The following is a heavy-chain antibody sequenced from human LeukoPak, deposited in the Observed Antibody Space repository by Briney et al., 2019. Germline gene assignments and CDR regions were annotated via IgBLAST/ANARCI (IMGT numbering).Heavy chain of an antibody. D-gene: IGHD5-18*01. V-gene: IGHV4-30-4*01. CDR3: ARAIVDTATNFDY. CDR1: GGSISSGDYY. J-gene: IGHJ4*02. Sequence: SQTLSLTCTVSGGSISSGDYYWSWIRQPPGKGLEWIGYIYYSGSTYYNPSLKSRVTISADTSKNQFSLKLSSVTAADTAVYYCARAIVDTATNFDYWAREPWSPSPQ. CDR2: IYYSGST.